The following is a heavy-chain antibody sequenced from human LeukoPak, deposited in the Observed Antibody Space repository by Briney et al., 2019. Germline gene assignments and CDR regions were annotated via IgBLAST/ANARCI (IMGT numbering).Heavy chain of an antibody. CDR2: IWYDGSNK. V-gene: IGHV3-33*06. CDR3: AKESYDSSGPGLDY. CDR1: GFTFSSYG. D-gene: IGHD3-22*01. J-gene: IGHJ4*02. Sequence: GRSLRLSCAASGFTFSSYGMHWVRQAPGKGLEWVAVIWYDGSNKYYADSVKGRFTISRDNSKNTLSLQMNSLRAEDTAVYYCAKESYDSSGPGLDYWGQGTLVTVSS.